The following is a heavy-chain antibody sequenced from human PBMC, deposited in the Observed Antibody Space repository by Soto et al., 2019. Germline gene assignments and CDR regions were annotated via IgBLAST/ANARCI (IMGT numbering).Heavy chain of an antibody. D-gene: IGHD7-27*01. J-gene: IGHJ3*02. Sequence: GGSQRLSCAASGFSISNAWMTWVRQAPGKGLEWVGRIKRKTDGGTTEYAAPVKGRFTISRDDSKNTLYLQMNSLKTEDTAVYYCAKKHATCDVNWGCAFDMWGQGAMVTVSS. CDR3: AKKHATCDVNWGCAFDM. CDR2: IKRKTDGGTT. V-gene: IGHV3-15*01. CDR1: GFSISNAW.